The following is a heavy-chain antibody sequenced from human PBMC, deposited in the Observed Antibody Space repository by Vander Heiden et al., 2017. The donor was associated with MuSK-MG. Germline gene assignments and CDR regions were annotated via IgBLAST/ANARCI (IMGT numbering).Heavy chain of an antibody. CDR2: ISGSGGST. D-gene: IGHD2-2*01. CDR1: GFTFSSYA. J-gene: IGHJ6*03. V-gene: IGHV3-23*01. CDR3: AKVVPAAMHYYYYMDV. Sequence: EVQLLESGGGLVQPGGSLRLSCAASGFTFSSYAMSWVRRAPGKGLEWVSAISGSGGSTYYADSVKGRFTISRDNSKNTLYLQMNSLRAEDTAVYYCAKVVPAAMHYYYYMDVWGKGTTVTVSS.